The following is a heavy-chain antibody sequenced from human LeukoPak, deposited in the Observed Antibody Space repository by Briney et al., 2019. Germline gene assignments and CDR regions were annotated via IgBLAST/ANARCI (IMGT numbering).Heavy chain of an antibody. Sequence: HPGGSLRLSCAASGFTFSSYSMNWVRQALGKGLEWVSYISSSSSTIYYADSVKGRFTISRDNAKNSLYLQMNSLRAEDTAVYYCARGAEWLKAYYFDYWGQGTLVTVSS. CDR3: ARGAEWLKAYYFDY. V-gene: IGHV3-48*01. D-gene: IGHD5-12*01. CDR2: ISSSSSTI. CDR1: GFTFSSYS. J-gene: IGHJ4*02.